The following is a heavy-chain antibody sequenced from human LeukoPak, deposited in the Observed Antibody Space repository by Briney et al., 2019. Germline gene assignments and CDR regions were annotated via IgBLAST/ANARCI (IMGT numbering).Heavy chain of an antibody. CDR2: IWSDGGTK. Sequence: PGRSLRLSCAASGFTFSTYTMHWARQAPGKGLEWVAVIWSDGGTKYYADSVKGRFTISRDNFKNTLYLQMNSLRAEDTAVYYCARRFLTGLGGNWFDPWGQGTLVTVSS. CDR1: GFTFSTYT. CDR3: ARRFLTGLGGNWFDP. J-gene: IGHJ5*02. D-gene: IGHD3-16*01. V-gene: IGHV3-33*01.